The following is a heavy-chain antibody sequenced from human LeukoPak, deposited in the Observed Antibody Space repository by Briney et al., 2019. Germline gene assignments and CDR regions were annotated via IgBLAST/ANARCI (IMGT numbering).Heavy chain of an antibody. J-gene: IGHJ4*02. CDR3: ARVSGSYGDSAY. V-gene: IGHV3-7*01. Sequence: GGSLRLSCAASGLTFGSYWMSWVRQAPGKGLEWVANIHPNGGVKNYVDSVKGRFTISRDNAKNSLYLQMNSLRAEDTAVYYCARVSGSYGDSAYWGQGTLVTVSS. CDR1: GLTFGSYW. CDR2: IHPNGGVK. D-gene: IGHD1-26*01.